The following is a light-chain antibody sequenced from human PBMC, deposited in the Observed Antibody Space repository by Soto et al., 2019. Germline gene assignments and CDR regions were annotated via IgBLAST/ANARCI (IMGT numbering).Light chain of an antibody. J-gene: IGLJ3*02. CDR2: EVS. CDR3: TSYVGSDIWV. Sequence: QSALTQPPSASGSPGQSVTISCTGTSSDVGAYNYVSWYQQYPGKAPKLMIYEVSKRPSGVPDRFSGSKSGNTASLTVSGLQAEAEADDYCTSYVGSDIWVFGGGTKVTVL. V-gene: IGLV2-8*01. CDR1: SSDVGAYNY.